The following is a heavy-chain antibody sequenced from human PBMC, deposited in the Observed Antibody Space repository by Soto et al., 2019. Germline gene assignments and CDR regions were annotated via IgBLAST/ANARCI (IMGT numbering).Heavy chain of an antibody. CDR2: XDPSDXYT. Sequence: PXXSLXISCKGSVYSFTSYWISWVRQMPGKGLEWMGRXDPSDXYTNYSPSFQXXVTISADXXISNDYLQWSSLKASDTAMYYCARHVVDARGWVEEPLWGQGNMVTV. J-gene: IGHJ4*02. CDR3: ARHVVDARGWVEEPL. D-gene: IGHD1-1*01. CDR1: VYSFTSYW. V-gene: IGHV5-10-1*01.